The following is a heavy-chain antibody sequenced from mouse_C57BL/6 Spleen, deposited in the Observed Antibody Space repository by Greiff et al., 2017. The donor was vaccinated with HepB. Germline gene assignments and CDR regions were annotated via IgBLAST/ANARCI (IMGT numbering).Heavy chain of an antibody. CDR2: ISSGSSTI. CDR3: ARSITTVDYFDY. V-gene: IGHV5-17*01. D-gene: IGHD1-1*01. J-gene: IGHJ2*01. Sequence: EVQVEESGGGLVKPGGSLKLSCAASGFTFSDYGIHWVRQAPEKGLEWVAYISSGSSTIYYADTVKGRFTISRDNAKNTLVMQITSLSSENTAMYYCARSITTVDYFDYWGQGTTLTVSS. CDR1: GFTFSDYG.